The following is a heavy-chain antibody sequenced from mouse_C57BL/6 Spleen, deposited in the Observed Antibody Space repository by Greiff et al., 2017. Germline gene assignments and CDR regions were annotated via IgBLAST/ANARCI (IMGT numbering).Heavy chain of an antibody. CDR2: ISSGGDYI. V-gene: IGHV5-9-1*02. CDR3: TRGGGYFGY. Sequence: EVQGVESGEGLVKPGGSLKLSCAASGFTFSSYAMSWVRQTPEKRLEWVAYISSGGDYINYADTVKGRFTISRDNARNTLYLQMSSLKSEDTAMYYCTRGGGYFGYWGQGTTLTVSS. J-gene: IGHJ2*01. D-gene: IGHD1-1*02. CDR1: GFTFSSYA.